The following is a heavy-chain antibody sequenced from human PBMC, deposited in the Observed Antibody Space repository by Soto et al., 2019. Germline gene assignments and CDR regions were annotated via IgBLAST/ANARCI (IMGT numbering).Heavy chain of an antibody. CDR2: INPNSGGT. V-gene: IGHV1-2*02. CDR3: ARTIPASYYYDSSFLPDY. D-gene: IGHD3-22*01. J-gene: IGHJ4*01. CDR1: GYPFTGYY. Sequence: GSVKVCFKASGYPFTGYYMHLVREAPGQGLEWMGWINPNSGGTNYAQKFQGRVTMTRDTSISTAYMELSRLRSDDTAVYYCARTIPASYYYDSSFLPDYWGHGTMVTVSS.